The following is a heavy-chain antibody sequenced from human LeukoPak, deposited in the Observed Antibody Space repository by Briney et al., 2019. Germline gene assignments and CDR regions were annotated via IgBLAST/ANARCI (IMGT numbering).Heavy chain of an antibody. V-gene: IGHV1-69*13. D-gene: IGHD3-10*01. J-gene: IGHJ4*02. CDR1: GGTFSSYA. CDR3: ARDRRPYYYGSGSGIFDY. CDR2: IIPIFGTA. Sequence: ASVKVSCKASGGTFSSYAISLVRQAPGQGLEWMGGIIPIFGTANYAQKFQGRVTITADESTSTAYMELSSLRSEGTAVYYCARDRRPYYYGSGSGIFDYWGQGTLVTVSS.